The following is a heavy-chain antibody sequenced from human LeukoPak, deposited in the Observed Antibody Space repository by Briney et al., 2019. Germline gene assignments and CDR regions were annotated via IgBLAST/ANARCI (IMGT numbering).Heavy chain of an antibody. Sequence: PGRSLRLSCAASGFTFSTYGMHWVRQAPGKGLEWVAVIWYDGSNKYYADSVKGRFTISRDNSKNTLSLQMNSLRAEDTAVYYCARDSKVWSGYSWSRYYYGMDVWGQGTTVTVSS. CDR1: GFTFSTYG. J-gene: IGHJ6*02. V-gene: IGHV3-33*01. CDR2: IWYDGSNK. CDR3: ARDSKVWSGYSWSRYYYGMDV. D-gene: IGHD3-3*01.